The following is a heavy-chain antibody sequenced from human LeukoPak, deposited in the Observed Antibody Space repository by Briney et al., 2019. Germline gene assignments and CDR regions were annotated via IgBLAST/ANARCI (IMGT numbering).Heavy chain of an antibody. D-gene: IGHD1-26*01. Sequence: TSETLSLTCTVSGYSIRNGYNWGWIRLSPGKGLEWLGSIYQSGSTYDNPSLKSRVSLSIDTSKNQFSLKLSSVTAADTAVYYCARAWGELLNWYFDLWGRGTLVTVSS. CDR3: ARAWGELLNWYFDL. V-gene: IGHV4-38-2*02. CDR2: IYQSGST. CDR1: GYSIRNGYN. J-gene: IGHJ2*01.